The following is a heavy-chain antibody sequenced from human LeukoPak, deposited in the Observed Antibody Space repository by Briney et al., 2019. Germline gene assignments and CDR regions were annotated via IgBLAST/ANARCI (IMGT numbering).Heavy chain of an antibody. CDR2: IRYDGSNE. Sequence: GESLKISCAASGFTFSIYDMYWVRQAPGKGLEWVAFIRYDGSNEYYADSVKGRFTVSRDNSKNTLYLQMNSLRPEDTAVYYCAKDALHYSSTCNCFDPWGQGTLVTVSS. CDR3: AKDALHYSSTCNCFDP. D-gene: IGHD6-13*01. CDR1: GFTFSIYD. J-gene: IGHJ5*02. V-gene: IGHV3-30*02.